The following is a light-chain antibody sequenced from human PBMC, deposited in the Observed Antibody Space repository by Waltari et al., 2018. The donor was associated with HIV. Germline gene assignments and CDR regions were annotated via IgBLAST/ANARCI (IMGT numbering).Light chain of an antibody. Sequence: QSALTQPPSASGSLGQSVTISCTGTSSHIGAYNRVSWYQQSQGTAPKLRIFEVTHRPSGVPVRFSVSKSGNTASLTISGLQADDEADYYCSSYTTSSTWVFGGGTKLTVL. CDR1: SSHIGAYNR. CDR3: SSYTTSSTWV. CDR2: EVT. J-gene: IGLJ3*02. V-gene: IGLV2-18*02.